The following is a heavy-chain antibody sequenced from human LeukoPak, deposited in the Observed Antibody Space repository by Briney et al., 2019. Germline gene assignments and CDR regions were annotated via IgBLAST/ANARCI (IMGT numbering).Heavy chain of an antibody. CDR1: GFTFSSYS. D-gene: IGHD3-22*01. Sequence: GGSLRLSCAASGFTFSSYSMNWVRQAPGKGLEWVSSISSSSSYIYYADSVKGRFTISRDTSKNTLYLQMNSLRAEDTAVYYCARGRYYDNSVYYYFDYWGQGTLVTVSS. V-gene: IGHV3-21*04. CDR2: ISSSSSYI. CDR3: ARGRYYDNSVYYYFDY. J-gene: IGHJ4*02.